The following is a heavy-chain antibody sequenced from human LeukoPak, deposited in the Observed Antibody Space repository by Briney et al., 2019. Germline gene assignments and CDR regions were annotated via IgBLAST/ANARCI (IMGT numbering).Heavy chain of an antibody. J-gene: IGHJ4*02. D-gene: IGHD6-19*01. V-gene: IGHV3-53*01. CDR3: ARAIRSVAGPFDY. CDR2: IYSGGST. Sequence: PGGSLRLSCAASGFTVSSNYMSWVRQAPGKGLEWVSVIYSGGSTYYADSVKGRFTISRDNSKNTLYLQMNSLRAGDTAVYYCARAIRSVAGPFDYWGQGTLVTVSS. CDR1: GFTVSSNY.